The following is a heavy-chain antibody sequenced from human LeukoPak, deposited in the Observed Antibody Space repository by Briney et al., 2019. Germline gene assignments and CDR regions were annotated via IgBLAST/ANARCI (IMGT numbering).Heavy chain of an antibody. V-gene: IGHV3-7*01. CDR1: GFTFNTYA. CDR2: IKKDGSEQ. D-gene: IGHD5-24*01. CDR3: ARDLDYLQSDY. Sequence: GGSLRLSCAASGFTFNTYAMNWFRQAPGKGLEWVATIKKDGSEQYYVDSMKGRFTISRDNAENSVYLQINSLTAEDTAVYYCARDLDYLQSDYWGQGTLVTVSS. J-gene: IGHJ4*02.